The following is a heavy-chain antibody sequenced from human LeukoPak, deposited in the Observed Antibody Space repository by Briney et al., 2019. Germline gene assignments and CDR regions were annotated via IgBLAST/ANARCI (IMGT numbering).Heavy chain of an antibody. D-gene: IGHD3-10*01. CDR3: ARDLYYYGSGSFGKYYYYGMDV. CDR1: GFTFSSYA. CDR2: ISYDGSNK. J-gene: IGHJ6*02. Sequence: PGGPLRLSCAASGFTFSSYAMHWVRQAPGKGLEWVAVISYDGSNKYYADPVKGRFTISRDNSKNTPYLQMNSLRAEDTAVYYCARDLYYYGSGSFGKYYYYGMDVWGQGTTVTVSS. V-gene: IGHV3-30-3*01.